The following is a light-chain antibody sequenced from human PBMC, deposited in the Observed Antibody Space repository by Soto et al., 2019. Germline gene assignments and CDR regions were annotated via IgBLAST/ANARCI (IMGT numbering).Light chain of an antibody. J-gene: IGLJ1*01. V-gene: IGLV1-47*01. CDR3: AAWDDSLSVL. Sequence: QSVLTQPPSASGTPGQRVTISCSGSSSNIGSNYVYWYQQLPGTAPKLLIYRNNQRPSGVPDRFSGSKSGTSASLAISGLRSEDEADYYCAAWDDSLSVLFGTGTKVHRP. CDR1: SSNIGSNY. CDR2: RNN.